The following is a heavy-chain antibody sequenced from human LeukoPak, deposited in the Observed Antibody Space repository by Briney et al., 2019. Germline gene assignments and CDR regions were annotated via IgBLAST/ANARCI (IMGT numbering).Heavy chain of an antibody. Sequence: GGSLRLSCAASGFTFSRYGMHWVRQAPGKGLEWVAFIRYDGSNKYYADSVKGRFTISRDNSKNTLYLQMNSLRAEDTAVYYCAKVSEAAIGAFDIWGQGTMVTVSS. V-gene: IGHV3-30*02. CDR2: IRYDGSNK. CDR1: GFTFSRYG. CDR3: AKVSEAAIGAFDI. J-gene: IGHJ3*02. D-gene: IGHD2-2*01.